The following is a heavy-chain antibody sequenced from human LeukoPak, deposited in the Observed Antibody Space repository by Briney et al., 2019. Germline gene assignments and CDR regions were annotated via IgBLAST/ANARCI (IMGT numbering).Heavy chain of an antibody. V-gene: IGHV1-2*02. CDR3: ARDLRLITMVRGVPGH. Sequence: ASVKVSYKASGYTFTGYYMHWVRQAPGQVLECMGWINPNSGGTNYAQKFQGRVTMTRDTSISTAYMELSRLRSDDTAVYYCARDLRLITMVRGVPGHWGQGTLVTVSS. CDR2: INPNSGGT. J-gene: IGHJ4*02. CDR1: GYTFTGYY. D-gene: IGHD3-10*01.